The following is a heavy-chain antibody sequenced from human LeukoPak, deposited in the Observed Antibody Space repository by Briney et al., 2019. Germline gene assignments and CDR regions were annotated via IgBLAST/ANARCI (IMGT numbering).Heavy chain of an antibody. CDR3: ARRAGGYSHPYDY. CDR2: ISSSGRII. J-gene: IGHJ4*02. D-gene: IGHD4-23*01. V-gene: IGHV3-48*03. Sequence: GGSLRLSCAASGFTFSSYEMNWVRQAPGKGLEWVSYISSSGRIIYYANSVKGRFTISRDNSKNTLYLQMNSLRAEDTAVYYCARRAGGYSHPYDYWGQGILVTVSS. CDR1: GFTFSSYE.